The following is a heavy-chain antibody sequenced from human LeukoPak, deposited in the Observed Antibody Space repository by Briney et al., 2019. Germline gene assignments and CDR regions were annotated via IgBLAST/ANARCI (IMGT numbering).Heavy chain of an antibody. Sequence: GGSLRLSCAASGFTFSSYAMHWVRQAPGKGLEWVAVISYDGSNKYYADSVKGRFTISRDNSKNTLYLQMNSLRAEDTAVYYCARVGSSWYDTRYYFDYWGQGTLVTVSS. V-gene: IGHV3-30*04. CDR2: ISYDGSNK. D-gene: IGHD6-13*01. J-gene: IGHJ4*02. CDR3: ARVGSSWYDTRYYFDY. CDR1: GFTFSSYA.